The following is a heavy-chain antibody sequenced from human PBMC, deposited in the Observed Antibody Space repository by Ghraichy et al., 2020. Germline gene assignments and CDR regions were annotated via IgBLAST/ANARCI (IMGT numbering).Heavy chain of an antibody. J-gene: IGHJ4*02. CDR1: GFTFRPYM. D-gene: IGHD1-14*01. V-gene: IGHV3-7*01. CDR2: MKQDVGEE. CDR3: ARDTDFRIDY. Sequence: GGSLRLSCAASGFTFRPYMMTWVRQAPGKGLEWVASMKQDVGEEYYVDSVKGRFTISRDNAKNSLFLQMNSLRAEDSAVYYCARDTDFRIDYWGQGTLVTVSS.